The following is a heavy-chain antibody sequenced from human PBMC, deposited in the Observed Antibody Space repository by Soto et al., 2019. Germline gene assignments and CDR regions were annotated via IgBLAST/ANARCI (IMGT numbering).Heavy chain of an antibody. D-gene: IGHD2-21*02. CDR3: AKDRDCGGVCFYFDL. V-gene: IGHV3-43*01. Sequence: EVQLVESGGLVVPPGGSLRLSCAASGFNFNRFTMHWLRQTPERGLEWVSYIRSDSGDIKYVDSVRGRFTISRDNSENSVYLPLNGLRTEDTAFYSCAKDRDCGGVCFYFDLWGQGTLVTVSS. CDR1: GFNFNRFT. J-gene: IGHJ4*02. CDR2: IRSDSGDI.